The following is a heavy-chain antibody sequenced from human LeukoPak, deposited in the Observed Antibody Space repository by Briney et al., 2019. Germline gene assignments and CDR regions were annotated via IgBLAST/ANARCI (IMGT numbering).Heavy chain of an antibody. V-gene: IGHV3-21*05. CDR2: ISSSSSYI. J-gene: IGHJ4*02. Sequence: GGSLRLSCAASGFTFSSYEMNWVRQAPGKGLEWVSYISSSSSYIYYADSVKGRFTISRDNAKNSLYLQMNSLRAEDTAVYYCARGYGGYYSDYWGQGTLVTVSS. D-gene: IGHD5-12*01. CDR3: ARGYGGYYSDY. CDR1: GFTFSSYE.